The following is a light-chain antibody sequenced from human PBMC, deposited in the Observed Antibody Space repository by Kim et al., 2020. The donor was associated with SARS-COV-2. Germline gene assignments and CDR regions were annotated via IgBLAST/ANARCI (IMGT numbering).Light chain of an antibody. V-gene: IGKV3-20*01. J-gene: IGKJ4*01. CDR3: QQYGTSPRS. CDR1: QSVSSNY. CDR2: DAS. Sequence: EIVLTQSPGTLYLSPGERATLSCRASQSVSSNYLAWYQRKPGQAPRLLIYDASNRATGIPDRFSGSGSGTDFTLTISRLEPEDFAVYYCQQYGTSPRSFGGGTKVDIK.